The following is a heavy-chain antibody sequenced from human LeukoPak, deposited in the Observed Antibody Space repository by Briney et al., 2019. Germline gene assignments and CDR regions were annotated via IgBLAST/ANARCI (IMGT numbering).Heavy chain of an antibody. D-gene: IGHD5-24*01. V-gene: IGHV1-46*01. CDR2: INPSGGST. Sequence: ASVKVSCKASGYTFTSYYMHWVRQAPGQRLEWMGIINPSGGSTSYAQKFQGRVTMTRDTSTSTVYMELSSLRSEDTAVYYRARGGAQRWLQLAFLGYWGQGTLVTVSS. CDR1: GYTFTSYY. J-gene: IGHJ4*02. CDR3: ARGGAQRWLQLAFLGY.